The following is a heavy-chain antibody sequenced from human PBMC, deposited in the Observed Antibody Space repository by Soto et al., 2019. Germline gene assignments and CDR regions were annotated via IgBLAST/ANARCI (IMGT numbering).Heavy chain of an antibody. CDR3: ARVVGALGHWFDP. D-gene: IGHD1-26*01. CDR1: GYTFTSYG. V-gene: IGHV1-18*01. CDR2: ISAYNGNT. J-gene: IGHJ5*02. Sequence: QVQLVQSGAEVKKPGASVKVSCKASGYTFTSYGISWVRQAPGQGLEWMGRISAYNGNTTYAKKLQGRVTMTTDTSTSTAYRELRSLRSDDTAVYYCARVVGALGHWFDPWGQGTLVTVSS.